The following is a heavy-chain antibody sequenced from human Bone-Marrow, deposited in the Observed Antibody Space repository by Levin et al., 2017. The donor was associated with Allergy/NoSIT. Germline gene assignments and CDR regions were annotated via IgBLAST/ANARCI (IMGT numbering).Heavy chain of an antibody. CDR2: ISSSSSYK. Sequence: NPGGSLRLSCEASGVSFSTMNWVRQAPGMGLEWVSSISSSSSYKYYADSVMGRFNISRDNAKNSVYLQMNSLRAEDTAVYYCASEDCRAGTCYMDYWGQGILVTVSS. J-gene: IGHJ4*02. CDR3: ASEDCRAGTCYMDY. V-gene: IGHV3-21*01. D-gene: IGHD2-15*01. CDR1: GVSFST.